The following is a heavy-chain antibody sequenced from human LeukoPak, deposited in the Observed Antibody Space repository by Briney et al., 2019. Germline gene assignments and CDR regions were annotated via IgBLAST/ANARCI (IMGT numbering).Heavy chain of an antibody. D-gene: IGHD6-13*01. CDR1: GFTFSSYA. V-gene: IGHV3-23*01. CDR3: AKEEANSNWPPDDFDI. Sequence: GGSLRLSCAASGFTFSSYAMTWVRQAPGKGLEWVSAISGGGDITSYADSVKGRFTISRDNSKNTLYLQMNSLRAEDTAVYSCAKEEANSNWPPDDFDIWGQGTMVTVSS. J-gene: IGHJ3*02. CDR2: ISGGGDIT.